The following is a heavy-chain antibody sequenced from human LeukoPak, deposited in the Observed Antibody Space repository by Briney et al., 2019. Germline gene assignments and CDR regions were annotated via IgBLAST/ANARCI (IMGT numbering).Heavy chain of an antibody. V-gene: IGHV1-24*01. CDR1: GYTLTELS. D-gene: IGHD1-26*01. Sequence: ASVKVSCKVSGYTLTELSMHWVRQAPGKGLEWMGGFDPEDGGTIYAQKFQGRVTMTEDTSTDTAYMELSSLGSEDTAVYYCATSGLVGAPYSYYYMDVWGKGTTVTISS. CDR3: ATSGLVGAPYSYYYMDV. CDR2: FDPEDGGT. J-gene: IGHJ6*03.